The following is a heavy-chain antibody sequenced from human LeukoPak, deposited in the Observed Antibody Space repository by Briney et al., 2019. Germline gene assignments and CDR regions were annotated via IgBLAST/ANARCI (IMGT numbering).Heavy chain of an antibody. CDR2: ISGSGGST. J-gene: IGHJ4*02. CDR1: GFTFSSYA. D-gene: IGHD5-24*01. CDR3: AKKRWLQLGDRVTDY. V-gene: IGHV3-23*01. Sequence: GGSLRLSCAASGFTFSSYAMSWVRQAPGKGLESVSAISGSGGSTYYADSVKGRFTISRDNSNNTLYLQMNSLRTEATAVYYCAKKRWLQLGDRVTDYWGQGPLVTVSS.